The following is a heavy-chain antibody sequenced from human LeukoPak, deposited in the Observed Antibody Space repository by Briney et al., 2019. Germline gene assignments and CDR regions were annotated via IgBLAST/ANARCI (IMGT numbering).Heavy chain of an antibody. V-gene: IGHV4-59*01. CDR1: GGSISSYY. CDR2: IYYSGST. D-gene: IGHD7-27*01. CDR3: ARVPQLGTFDY. J-gene: IGHJ4*02. Sequence: KSSETLSLTCTVSGGSISSYYWSWIRQPPGKGLEWIGYIYYSGSTNYNPSLKSRVTISVDTSKNQFSLKLSSVTAADTAVYYCARVPQLGTFDYWGQGTLVTVSS.